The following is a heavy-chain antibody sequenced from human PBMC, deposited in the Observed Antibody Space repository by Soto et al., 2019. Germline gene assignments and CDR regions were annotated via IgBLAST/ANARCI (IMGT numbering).Heavy chain of an antibody. CDR3: ARDHSSCSQYTGAS. CDR2: VYYSGST. J-gene: IGHJ5*01. V-gene: IGHV4-59*01. Sequence: SATLSLTCTVSGGSISTYYWSWIRQPPGKGLEWIGYVYYSGSTNYKPSLQSRVTISVDTSKNQFSLKLTYVTPADTAVSFCARDHSSCSQYTGASWGHGALVPVS. CDR1: GGSISTYY. D-gene: IGHD3-22*01.